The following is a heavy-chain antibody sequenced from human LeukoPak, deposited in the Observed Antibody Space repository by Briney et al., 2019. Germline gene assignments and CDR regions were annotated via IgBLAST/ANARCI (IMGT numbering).Heavy chain of an antibody. Sequence: ASVKVSCKASGYTFTSYYMHWVRQAPGQGLEWMGIINPSGGSTSYAQKFQGRVTMTRDTSTSTVYMELSSLRSEDTAVYYCARDLAGEIRFLEWLPNYYYYGMDVWGQGTTVTVS. CDR3: ARDLAGEIRFLEWLPNYYYYGMDV. CDR1: GYTFTSYY. J-gene: IGHJ6*02. V-gene: IGHV1-46*01. CDR2: INPSGGST. D-gene: IGHD3-3*01.